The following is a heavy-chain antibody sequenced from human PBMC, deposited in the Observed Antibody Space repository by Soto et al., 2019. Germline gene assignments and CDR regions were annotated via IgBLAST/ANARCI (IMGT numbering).Heavy chain of an antibody. Sequence: QVQLQESGPGLVKPSETLSLTCTVSGGSISSYYWSWIRQPPGKGLEWIGYIYYSGSTNYNPSLKIRVSISVDTSKNQFSLKLSSVTAADTAVYYCARDWVMTTVTKDRYYYYGMDVWGQGTTVTVSS. V-gene: IGHV4-59*01. CDR2: IYYSGST. CDR1: GGSISSYY. CDR3: ARDWVMTTVTKDRYYYYGMDV. D-gene: IGHD4-4*01. J-gene: IGHJ6*02.